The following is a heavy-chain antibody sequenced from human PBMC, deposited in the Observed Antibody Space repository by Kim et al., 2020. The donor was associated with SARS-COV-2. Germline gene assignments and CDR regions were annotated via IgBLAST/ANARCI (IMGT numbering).Heavy chain of an antibody. D-gene: IGHD2-2*01. Sequence: GGSLRLSCAASGFTFSSYAMSWVRQAPGKGLEWVSVISGSGDNTCYADSVKGQFTISRDNSKNTLYLQMNSLRAEDTAVYYCAKSTFDIVVVPAAPDLDYWGQGTLVTVSS. CDR2: ISGSGDNT. V-gene: IGHV3-23*01. CDR1: GFTFSSYA. J-gene: IGHJ4*02. CDR3: AKSTFDIVVVPAAPDLDY.